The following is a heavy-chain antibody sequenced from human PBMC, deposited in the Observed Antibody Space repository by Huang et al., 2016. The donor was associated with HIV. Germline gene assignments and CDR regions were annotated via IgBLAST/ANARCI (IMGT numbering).Heavy chain of an antibody. V-gene: IGHV4-34*02. CDR2: INHSGNT. CDR1: GGSFSGYY. CDR3: ARRYNSRRDY. Sequence: QVQLEQWGAGLLKASETLSLTCAGYGGSFSGYYWNWLRQAPGKGLEWVGEINHSGNTNYNPSLNSRVNMSVDTSNSQFSLYLTSLSAADTGTYFCARRYNSRRDYWGRGTLVTVHS. D-gene: IGHD3-22*01. J-gene: IGHJ4*02.